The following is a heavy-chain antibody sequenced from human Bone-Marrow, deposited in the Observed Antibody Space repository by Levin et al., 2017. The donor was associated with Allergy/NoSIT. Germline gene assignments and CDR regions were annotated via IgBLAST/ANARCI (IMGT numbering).Heavy chain of an antibody. CDR1: GFTFSQAW. CDR3: STEIEHQLATDESSSLYVDV. D-gene: IGHD6-13*01. Sequence: GESLKISCTGFGFTFSQAWMTWVRQCPGKGLEWVDRIKGKAAGGTTDYAAPVKDRFIISRDDSKNKLFLQMNSLRFEDAGVYYCSTEIEHQLATDESSSLYVDVWGTGTTVTVSS. CDR2: IKGKAAGGTT. J-gene: IGHJ6*03. V-gene: IGHV3-15*01.